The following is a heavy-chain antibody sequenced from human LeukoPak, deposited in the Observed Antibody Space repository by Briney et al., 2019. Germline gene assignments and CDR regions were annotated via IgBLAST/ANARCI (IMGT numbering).Heavy chain of an antibody. CDR3: ARLYSNYDFDY. Sequence: SETLSLTCAVYGGSFSGYYWSWIRQPPGKGLEWIGEINHSGSTNYNPSLKSRVTMSVDTSKNQFSLNLNSVTAADAAVYYCARLYSNYDFDYWGQGTLVTVSS. J-gene: IGHJ4*02. CDR1: GGSFSGYY. V-gene: IGHV4-34*01. D-gene: IGHD4-11*01. CDR2: INHSGST.